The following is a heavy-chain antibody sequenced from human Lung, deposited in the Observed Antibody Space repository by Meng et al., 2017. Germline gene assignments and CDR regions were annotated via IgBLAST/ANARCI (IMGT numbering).Heavy chain of an antibody. Sequence: QVQRVQYGAEVKKPGASVKVSCRTYGYPFTQDAVHWVRQAPGQRLEWMGWMYTNDGNTKSSQKFQGRVTMTRDTSASTAYMELTSLRSEDTAVYYCARGDYGGWPDPWGQGTLVTVSS. J-gene: IGHJ5*02. D-gene: IGHD4-17*01. CDR1: GYPFTQDA. CDR3: ARGDYGGWPDP. CDR2: MYTNDGNT. V-gene: IGHV1-3*04.